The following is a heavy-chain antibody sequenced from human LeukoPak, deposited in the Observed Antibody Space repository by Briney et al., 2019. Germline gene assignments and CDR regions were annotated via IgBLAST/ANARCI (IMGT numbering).Heavy chain of an antibody. Sequence: GGSLRLSCAASGFTFSGSAMHWVRQASGKGLEWVGRIRSKANSYATAYPASVKGRFTISRDDSKNTAYLQMNSLKTEDTAVYYCTRLSVREPFDYWGQGTLVTVSS. CDR2: IRSKANSYAT. CDR1: GFTFSGSA. V-gene: IGHV3-73*01. D-gene: IGHD1-1*01. J-gene: IGHJ4*02. CDR3: TRLSVREPFDY.